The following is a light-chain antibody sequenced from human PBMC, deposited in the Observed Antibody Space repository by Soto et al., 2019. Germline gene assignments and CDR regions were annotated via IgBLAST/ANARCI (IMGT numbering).Light chain of an antibody. V-gene: IGKV1-39*01. J-gene: IGKJ1*01. CDR2: DAS. Sequence: DIQMTQSPSSLSASVGDRITITCRSSQSINNYLHWYQQRPEKAPKVIIYDASSLQSGVPSRFSGSGYGTDFALTISSLQPEDFATYYCQQGFSAPPWTFGQGTKVEI. CDR1: QSINNY. CDR3: QQGFSAPPWT.